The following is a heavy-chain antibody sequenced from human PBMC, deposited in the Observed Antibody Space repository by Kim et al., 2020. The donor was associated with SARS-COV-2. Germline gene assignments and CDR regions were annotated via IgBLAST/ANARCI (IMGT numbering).Heavy chain of an antibody. D-gene: IGHD3-9*01. CDR1: GGSISSYY. J-gene: IGHJ6*03. V-gene: IGHV4-59*08. CDR2: IYYSGST. Sequence: SETLSLTCTVSGGSISSYYWSWIRQPPGKGLEWIGYIYYSGSTNYNPSLKSRVTISVDTSKNQFSLKLSSVTAADTAVYYCARSLYYDILTGYYFSDYYYYMDVWGKGTTVTVSS. CDR3: ARSLYYDILTGYYFSDYYYYMDV.